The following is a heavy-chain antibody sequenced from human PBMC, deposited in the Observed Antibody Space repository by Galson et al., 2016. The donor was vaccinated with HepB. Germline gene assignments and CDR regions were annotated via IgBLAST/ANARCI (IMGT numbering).Heavy chain of an antibody. Sequence: SLRLCCAASGFTLSKYCLSWVRQAPGKGLEWVANIKQDGSEGYYVDSVKVRFTISRDNAKNSLYLQMNSLRAEDTAVYYCARKRGSGSHDYWVQGTLVTVAS. D-gene: IGHD3-10*01. V-gene: IGHV3-7*05. J-gene: IGHJ4*02. CDR3: ARKRGSGSHDY. CDR2: IKQDGSEG. CDR1: GFTLSKYC.